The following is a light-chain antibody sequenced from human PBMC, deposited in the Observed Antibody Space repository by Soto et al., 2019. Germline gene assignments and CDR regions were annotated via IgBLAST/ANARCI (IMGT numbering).Light chain of an antibody. CDR3: QQYGYSPIT. J-gene: IGKJ5*01. CDR1: QSVSSD. CDR2: AAS. V-gene: IGKV3-20*01. Sequence: SVFTQSPRTVSFCHGERATHSCRASQSVSSDLAWYHQKPGQAPRLLIYAASSRATGSPDRFSGGGSGTDFTLTISRLEPEDFAVYYCQQYGYSPITSGQPTRLEI.